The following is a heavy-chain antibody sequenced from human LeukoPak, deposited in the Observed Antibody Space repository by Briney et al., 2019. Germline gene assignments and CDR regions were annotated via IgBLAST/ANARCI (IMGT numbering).Heavy chain of an antibody. D-gene: IGHD5-24*01. Sequence: TGGSLRLSCAASGFTFSNYAMHWVRQAPGKGLEWVAVISYDGSNKYYADSVKGRFTISRDNSKNTLYLQMNSLRAEDTAVYYCARESRDGYKDYFDYWGQGTLVTVSS. J-gene: IGHJ4*02. CDR2: ISYDGSNK. CDR3: ARESRDGYKDYFDY. CDR1: GFTFSNYA. V-gene: IGHV3-30-3*01.